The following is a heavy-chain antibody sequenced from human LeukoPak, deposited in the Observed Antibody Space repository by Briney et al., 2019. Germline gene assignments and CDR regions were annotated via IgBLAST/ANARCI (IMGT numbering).Heavy chain of an antibody. D-gene: IGHD3-10*01. CDR1: GGSISSSNW. J-gene: IGHJ5*02. CDR2: IYHSGST. Sequence: SGTLSLTCAVSGGSISSSNWWSWVRQPPGKGLEWIGEIYHSGSTNYNPSLKSRVTISVDKSKNQFSRKLSSVTAADTAVYYCARAPTEYYYGSGNKGGFDPWGQGTLVTVSS. CDR3: ARAPTEYYYGSGNKGGFDP. V-gene: IGHV4-4*02.